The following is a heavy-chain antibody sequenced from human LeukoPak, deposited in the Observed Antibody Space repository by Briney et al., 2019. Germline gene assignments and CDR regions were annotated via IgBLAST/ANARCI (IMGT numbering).Heavy chain of an antibody. CDR2: IYYSGST. V-gene: IGHV4-31*03. CDR1: GGSISSGGYY. D-gene: IGHD4-17*01. CDR3: AREKGYGDRTFDY. Sequence: SETLSLTCTVSGGSISSGGYYWSWIRQHPGKGLEWIGYIYYSGSTYYNPSLKSRVTISVDTSKNQFSLKLSSVTAADTAVYYCAREKGYGDRTFDYWGQGTLVTVSS. J-gene: IGHJ4*02.